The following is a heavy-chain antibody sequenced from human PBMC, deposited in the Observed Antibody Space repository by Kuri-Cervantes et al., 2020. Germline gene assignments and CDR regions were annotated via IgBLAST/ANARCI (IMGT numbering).Heavy chain of an antibody. V-gene: IGHV3-7*01. Sequence: GESLKISCAASGFTFSSYWISWVRQAPGKGLEWVANIKQDGSEKYYVDSVKGRFTISRDNAKNSLYLQMNSLRAEDTAVYYCARGGGYGDGLIRYYYYYGMDVWGQGTTVTVSS. CDR3: ARGGGYGDGLIRYYYYYGMDV. CDR2: IKQDGSEK. D-gene: IGHD5-12*01. J-gene: IGHJ6*02. CDR1: GFTFSSYW.